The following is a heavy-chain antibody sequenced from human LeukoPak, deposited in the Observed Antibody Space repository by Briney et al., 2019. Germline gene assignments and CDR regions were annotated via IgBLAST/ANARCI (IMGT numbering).Heavy chain of an antibody. Sequence: SETLSLTCAVYGGSFSGYYWSWIRQPPGKGLEWIGEINHSGSTNYNPSLKSRVTISVDTSKNQFSLKLSSVTAADTAVYYCARGRPAYYDFWSGYADFDYWGQGTLVTVSS. J-gene: IGHJ4*02. CDR2: INHSGST. CDR3: ARGRPAYYDFWSGYADFDY. D-gene: IGHD3-3*01. V-gene: IGHV4-34*01. CDR1: GGSFSGYY.